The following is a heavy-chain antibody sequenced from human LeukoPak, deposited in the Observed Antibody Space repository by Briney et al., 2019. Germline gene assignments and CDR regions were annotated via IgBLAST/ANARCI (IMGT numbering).Heavy chain of an antibody. D-gene: IGHD3-3*01. CDR1: GFTFSSYW. V-gene: IGHV3-7*01. CDR3: AREGVGATGGAFDI. Sequence: GGSLRLSCAASGFTFSSYWMSWVRLAPGKGLEWVANIKQDGSEKYYVDSVKGRFTISRDNAKNSLYLQMNSLRAEDTAVYYCAREGVGATGGAFDIWGQGTMVTVSS. CDR2: IKQDGSEK. J-gene: IGHJ3*02.